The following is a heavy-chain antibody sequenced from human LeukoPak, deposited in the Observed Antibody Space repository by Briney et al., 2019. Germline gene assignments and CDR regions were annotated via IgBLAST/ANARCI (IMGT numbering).Heavy chain of an antibody. D-gene: IGHD5/OR15-5a*01. Sequence: PSETLSLTCAVYGGSFSGYYWSWIRQPPGKGLEWIGEINHSGSTNYNPSLKSRVSISADTSKHQFSLKLSSVTAADTAVYHCARVGLPRLYYYYGMDVWGQGTTVTVSS. J-gene: IGHJ6*02. CDR1: GGSFSGYY. V-gene: IGHV4-34*01. CDR3: ARVGLPRLYYYYGMDV. CDR2: INHSGST.